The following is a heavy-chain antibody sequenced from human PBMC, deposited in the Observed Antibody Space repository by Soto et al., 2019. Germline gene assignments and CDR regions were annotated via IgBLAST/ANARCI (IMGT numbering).Heavy chain of an antibody. CDR2: ISAYNGNT. Sequence: ASVKVSCNTSGYTFTSYGISWVRQAPGQGLEWMGWISAYNGNTNYAQKLQGRVTMTTDTSTSTAYMELRSLRSDDTAVYYCARYQGWFGDKRARWFDPWGQGTLVTVSS. D-gene: IGHD3-10*01. CDR1: GYTFTSYG. V-gene: IGHV1-18*01. J-gene: IGHJ5*02. CDR3: ARYQGWFGDKRARWFDP.